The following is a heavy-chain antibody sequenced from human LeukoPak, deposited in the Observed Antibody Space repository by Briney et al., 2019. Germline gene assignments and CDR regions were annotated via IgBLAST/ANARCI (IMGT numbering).Heavy chain of an antibody. V-gene: IGHV1-69*05. Sequence: SVKVSCKASGGTFSSYAISWVRQAPGQGLEWMGGMLPGVATPNYPQKSQGRVTITTDESTSTAYMELSGLTSEDTAVYYCASRSAAGTKITWWPLDFWGQGTPVTVSS. CDR3: ASRSAAGTKITWWPLDF. D-gene: IGHD1-7*01. CDR2: MLPGVATP. J-gene: IGHJ4*02. CDR1: GGTFSSYA.